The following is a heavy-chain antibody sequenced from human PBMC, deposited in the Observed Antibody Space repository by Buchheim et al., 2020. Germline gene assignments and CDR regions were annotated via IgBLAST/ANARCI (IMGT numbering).Heavy chain of an antibody. D-gene: IGHD6-19*01. CDR3: ARDGTSSEYTSDQLYWYFDL. CDR2: ISYDGSNK. V-gene: IGHV3-30-3*01. J-gene: IGHJ2*01. CDR1: GFMFDSYG. Sequence: QVQLVESGGGVVQPGRSLRLSCAVSGFMFDSYGMHWVRQAPGKGLDWVAVISYDGSNKYYADSVKGRFTVSRDNSRNTLYLQMNSLRTEETAVYYCARDGTSSEYTSDQLYWYFDLWGRGTL.